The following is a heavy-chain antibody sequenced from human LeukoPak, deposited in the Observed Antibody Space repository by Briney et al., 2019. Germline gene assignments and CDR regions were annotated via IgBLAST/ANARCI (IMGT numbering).Heavy chain of an antibody. CDR3: SKNEAVVTASSSSH. D-gene: IGHD2-21*02. CDR2: ISGSGGRT. J-gene: IGHJ4*02. V-gene: IGHV3-23*01. Sequence: GGSLRLSCAASGFTFSSYAMTWVRQAPGKGLEWVSGISGSGGRTHYADSVEGRFTISRDNTKNTLYLQMNRLRAEDTAVYYCSKNEAVVTASSSSHWGQGTLVTVSS. CDR1: GFTFSSYA.